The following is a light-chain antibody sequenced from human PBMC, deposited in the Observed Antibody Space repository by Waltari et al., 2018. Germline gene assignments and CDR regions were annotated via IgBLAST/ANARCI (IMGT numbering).Light chain of an antibody. J-gene: IGLJ3*02. CDR3: TSYTTSRTWV. Sequence: QSALTQPASVSGSPGQSITISCTGTSSDVRAYDYAPWYQQKPGKAPQLIIYEVRDRPPGVPNRFSGSKSGYTAFLTISGLQAEDEADYYCTSYTTSRTWVFGGGTKLTVL. V-gene: IGLV2-14*01. CDR2: EVR. CDR1: SSDVRAYDY.